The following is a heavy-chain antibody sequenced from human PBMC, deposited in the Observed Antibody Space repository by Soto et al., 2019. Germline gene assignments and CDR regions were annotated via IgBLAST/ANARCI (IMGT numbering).Heavy chain of an antibody. CDR2: IYHSGST. CDR1: GASVSTNNW. D-gene: IGHD3-22*01. J-gene: IGHJ4*02. CDR3: ARDVGYYYHSSPMGRFDY. V-gene: IGHV4-4*02. Sequence: PSETLSLTCAVSGASVSTNNWWSWVRQPPGKGLEWIGDIYHSGSTNYNASLKSRVTMSVDESKNKFSLKLNSVTAADTAVYYCARDVGYYYHSSPMGRFDYWGQGILVTVSS.